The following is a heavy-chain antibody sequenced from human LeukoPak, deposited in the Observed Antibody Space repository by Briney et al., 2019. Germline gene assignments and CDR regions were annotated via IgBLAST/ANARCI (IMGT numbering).Heavy chain of an antibody. CDR1: GYTFTGYY. V-gene: IGHV1-18*04. Sequence: ASVKVSCKASGYTFTGYYMHWVRQAPGQGLEWMGWISAYNGNTNYAQKLQGRVTMTTDTSTSTAYMELRSLRSDDTAVYYCARDHYDSSGPPDSWGQGTLVTVSS. CDR2: ISAYNGNT. J-gene: IGHJ5*01. CDR3: ARDHYDSSGPPDS. D-gene: IGHD3-22*01.